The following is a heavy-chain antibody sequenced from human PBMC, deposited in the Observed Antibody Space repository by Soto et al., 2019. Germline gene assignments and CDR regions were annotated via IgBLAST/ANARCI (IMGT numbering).Heavy chain of an antibody. Sequence: LRLSCAASGFTFSSYSMNWVRQSPGKGLAWVSYISSSSSTIYYADSVKGRFTISRDNAKNSLYLQMNSLRDEDTAVYYCARAASGYCSGGSCYSGWFDPWGQGTLVTVSS. D-gene: IGHD2-15*01. CDR1: GFTFSSYS. V-gene: IGHV3-48*02. CDR2: ISSSSSTI. CDR3: ARAASGYCSGGSCYSGWFDP. J-gene: IGHJ5*02.